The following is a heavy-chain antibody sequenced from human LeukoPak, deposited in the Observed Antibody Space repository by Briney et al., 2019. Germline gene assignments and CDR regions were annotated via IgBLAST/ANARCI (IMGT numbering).Heavy chain of an antibody. D-gene: IGHD2-2*02. Sequence: SVKVSCKASGGTFSSYTISWVRQAPGQGLEWMGRIIPILGIANYAQKFQGRVTITADKSTSTAYMELSRLRSEDTAVYYCASGYCSSTSCYNYGMDVWGQGTTVTVSS. V-gene: IGHV1-69*02. J-gene: IGHJ6*02. CDR1: GGTFSSYT. CDR3: ASGYCSSTSCYNYGMDV. CDR2: IIPILGIA.